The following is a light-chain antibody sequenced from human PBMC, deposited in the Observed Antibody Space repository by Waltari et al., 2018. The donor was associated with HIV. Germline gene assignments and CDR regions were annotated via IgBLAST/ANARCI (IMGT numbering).Light chain of an antibody. V-gene: IGKV1-5*03. CDR1: QSISSW. J-gene: IGKJ1*01. CDR2: KAS. Sequence: IQMTQTTPPLSALVADRVTITCRASQSISSWLAWYQQTPGKAPKLLIYKASSLESGVPSSFSGSGSGTEFTLTISSLQPDDFATYYCQQYKSYSRTFGQGTKVEIK. CDR3: QQYKSYSRT.